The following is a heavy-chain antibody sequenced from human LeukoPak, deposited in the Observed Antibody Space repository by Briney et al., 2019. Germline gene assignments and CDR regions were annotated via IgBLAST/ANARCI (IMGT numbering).Heavy chain of an antibody. CDR2: IKQDGSEE. CDR3: AREYSYGYNWFDP. D-gene: IGHD5-18*01. Sequence: GGSLRLSCAASGFTFSSYWMSWVRQAPGKGLEWVANIKQDGSEEYYVDSVKGRFTISRDNAKNSLYLQMNSLRAEDTAVYYCAREYSYGYNWFDPWGQGTLVTVSS. CDR1: GFTFSSYW. J-gene: IGHJ5*02. V-gene: IGHV3-7*01.